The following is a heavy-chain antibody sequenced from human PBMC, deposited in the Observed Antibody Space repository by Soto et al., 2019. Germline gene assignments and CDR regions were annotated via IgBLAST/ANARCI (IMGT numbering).Heavy chain of an antibody. CDR2: IYFTGST. CDR3: ARHMAPGGTGNFDS. J-gene: IGHJ4*02. Sequence: QVQLQESGPGLVKPSETLSLTCTVAGGSINSFYWDWFRQPPGKGLEWIGYIYFTGSTNYNPSITSRVTISVDSSKRQFSVRLTSVSAADTAVYFCARHMAPGGTGNFDSWGQGLLVTVSS. V-gene: IGHV4-59*01. CDR1: GGSINSFY. D-gene: IGHD3-10*01.